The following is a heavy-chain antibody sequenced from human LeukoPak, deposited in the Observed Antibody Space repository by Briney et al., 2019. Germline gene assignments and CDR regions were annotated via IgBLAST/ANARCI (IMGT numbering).Heavy chain of an antibody. J-gene: IGHJ4*02. D-gene: IGHD6-19*01. V-gene: IGHV4-34*01. CDR1: GGSFSGYY. Sequence: SETLSLTCAVYGGSFSGYYWSWIRQPPGKGLEWIGQINHSGSTNYNPSLKSRVTISVDTSKNQFSLKLTSVTAADTAVYYCARAGNMGSGWYRDYWGQGTLVTVSS. CDR3: ARAGNMGSGWYRDY. CDR2: INHSGST.